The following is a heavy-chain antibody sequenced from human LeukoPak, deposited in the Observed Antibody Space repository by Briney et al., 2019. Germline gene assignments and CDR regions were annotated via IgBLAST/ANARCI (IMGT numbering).Heavy chain of an antibody. V-gene: IGHV4-59*08. Sequence: SETLSLTCTVSGGSISSYYWSWIRQPPGKGLEWIGYIYYSGSTNYNPSLKSRVTISVDTSKNQFSLKLSSVTAADTAVYYCARTIAVAGKVFYWGQGTLVTVSS. J-gene: IGHJ4*02. CDR2: IYYSGST. D-gene: IGHD6-19*01. CDR1: GGSISSYY. CDR3: ARTIAVAGKVFY.